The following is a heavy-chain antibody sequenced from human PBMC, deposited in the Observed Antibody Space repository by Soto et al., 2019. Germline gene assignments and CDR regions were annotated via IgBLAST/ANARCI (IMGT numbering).Heavy chain of an antibody. Sequence: GGSLRLSCAASGFTFSSYAMSWVRQAPGKGLEWVSAISGSGGSTYYADSVKGRFTISRDNSKNTLYLQMNSLRSEDTAVYYCATDLRGDLAFDYWGQGTLVTVSS. CDR1: GFTFSSYA. CDR3: ATDLRGDLAFDY. V-gene: IGHV3-23*01. D-gene: IGHD4-17*01. CDR2: ISGSGGST. J-gene: IGHJ4*02.